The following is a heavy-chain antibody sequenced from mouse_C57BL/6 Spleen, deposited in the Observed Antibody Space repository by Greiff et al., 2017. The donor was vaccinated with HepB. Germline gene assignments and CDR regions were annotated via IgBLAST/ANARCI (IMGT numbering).Heavy chain of an antibody. J-gene: IGHJ1*03. Sequence: QVQLKESGAELVRPGTSVKVSCKASGYAFTNYLIEWVKQRPGQGLEWIGVINPGSGGTNYNEKFKGKATLTADKSSSTAYMQLSSLTSEDSAVYFCARGSSYGNWYFDVWGTGTTVTVSS. CDR3: ARGSSYGNWYFDV. CDR1: GYAFTNYL. CDR2: INPGSGGT. D-gene: IGHD1-1*01. V-gene: IGHV1-54*01.